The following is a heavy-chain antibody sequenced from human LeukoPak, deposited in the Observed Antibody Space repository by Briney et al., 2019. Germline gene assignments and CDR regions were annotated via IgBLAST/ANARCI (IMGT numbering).Heavy chain of an antibody. CDR3: AEDPILTGFYNDGR. Sequence: GGSLRLSCAASGFTFANYAMTWVRQAPGKGLQWVSSINDGGGIVYYADSVKGRFTISRDNPKNTLYLEMNSLRAEDTARYFCAEDPILTGFYNDGRWGQGTLVIVSS. CDR1: GFTFANYA. J-gene: IGHJ4*02. D-gene: IGHD3-9*01. CDR2: INDGGGIV. V-gene: IGHV3-23*01.